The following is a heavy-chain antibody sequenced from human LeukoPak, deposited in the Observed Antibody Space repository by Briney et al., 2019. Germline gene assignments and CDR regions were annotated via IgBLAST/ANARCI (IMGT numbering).Heavy chain of an antibody. J-gene: IGHJ5*02. V-gene: IGHV3-21*01. CDR2: ISSSSSYI. CDR1: GFTFSSYS. Sequence: GGSLRLSCAASGFTFSSYSMNWVRQAPGKGLEWVSSISSSSSYIYYADSVKGRFTISRDNAKNSLYLQMNSLRAEDTAVYYCASGGYSYGKDFNWFDPWGQGTLVTVSS. CDR3: ASGGYSYGKDFNWFDP. D-gene: IGHD5-18*01.